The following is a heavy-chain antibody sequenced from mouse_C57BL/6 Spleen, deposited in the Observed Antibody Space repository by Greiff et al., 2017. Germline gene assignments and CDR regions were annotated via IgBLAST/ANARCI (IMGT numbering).Heavy chain of an antibody. J-gene: IGHJ2*01. CDR3: ARRYYSNFDY. CDR1: GYTFTSYW. V-gene: IGHV1-61*01. D-gene: IGHD2-5*01. Sequence: QVHVKQPGAELVRPGSSVKLSCKASGYTFTSYWMDWVKQRPGQGLEWIGNIYPSDSETHYNQKFKDKATLTVDKSSSTAYMQLSSLTSEDSAVYYCARRYYSNFDYWGQGTTLTVSS. CDR2: IYPSDSET.